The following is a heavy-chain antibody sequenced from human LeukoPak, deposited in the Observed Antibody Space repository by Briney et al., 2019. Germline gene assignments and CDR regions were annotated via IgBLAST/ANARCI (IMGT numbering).Heavy chain of an antibody. Sequence: SETLSLTCAVYGGSFSGYYWSWIRPPPGKGLEWVGEINHSGSTNYNPPLKSRVTISVDTSKNQFSLKLSSVTAADTAVYYCARLTKNDSGSFRFGKKKRGYMDVWGKGTTVTISS. CDR1: GGSFSGYY. V-gene: IGHV4-34*01. CDR3: ARLTKNDSGSFRFGKKKRGYMDV. CDR2: INHSGST. J-gene: IGHJ6*03. D-gene: IGHD3-10*01.